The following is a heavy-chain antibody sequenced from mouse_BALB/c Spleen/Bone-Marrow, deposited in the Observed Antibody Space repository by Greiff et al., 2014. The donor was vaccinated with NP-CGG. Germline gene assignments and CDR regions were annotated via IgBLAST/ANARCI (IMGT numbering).Heavy chain of an antibody. V-gene: IGHV1-18*01. CDR3: ARDWYYYGSSSSWFAH. D-gene: IGHD1-1*02. J-gene: IGHJ3*01. CDR2: INPKNGGT. Sequence: EVQVVESGPELVKPGASVKISCKTSGYTFTEYTIHWVKQSHGKSLEWIGGINPKNGGTTYKQKFKGKATLTVDKSSSTAYMELRSLTSEDSAVYYCARDWYYYGSSSSWFAHWGQGTLVTVSA. CDR1: GYTFTEYT.